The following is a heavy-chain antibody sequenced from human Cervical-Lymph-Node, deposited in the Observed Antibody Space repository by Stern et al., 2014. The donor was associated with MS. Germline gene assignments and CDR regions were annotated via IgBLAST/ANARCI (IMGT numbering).Heavy chain of an antibody. CDR2: IYLDDDK. Sequence: QVTLRESGPTLVKPTQTLTLTCTFSGFSLSTSGVGVGWIRQPPGEALEWLALIYLDDDKRYSPSLKSRLTITKDTSKNQVVLTMTNMDPVDTATYYCAHSRIAVAGYYYYGMDVWGQGTTVTVSS. CDR1: GFSLSTSGVG. D-gene: IGHD6-19*01. J-gene: IGHJ6*02. V-gene: IGHV2-5*02. CDR3: AHSRIAVAGYYYYGMDV.